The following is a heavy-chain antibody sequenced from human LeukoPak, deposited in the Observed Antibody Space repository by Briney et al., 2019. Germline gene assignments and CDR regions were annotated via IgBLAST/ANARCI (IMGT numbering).Heavy chain of an antibody. CDR1: GGSMSPYH. D-gene: IGHD2-15*01. CDR3: ASRSGGGHFGH. CDR2: IYYSGST. V-gene: IGHV4-59*08. Sequence: PSETLSLTCTVSGGSMSPYHWGWIRQPPGKGLEWIGYIYYSGSTNYNPSLKSRVTISVDTSKNQFSLKLSSVTAADTAVYYCASRSGGGHFGHWGQGTLVTVSS. J-gene: IGHJ4*02.